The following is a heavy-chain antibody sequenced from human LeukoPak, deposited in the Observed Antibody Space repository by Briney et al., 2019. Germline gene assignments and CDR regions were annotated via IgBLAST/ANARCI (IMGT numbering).Heavy chain of an antibody. V-gene: IGHV3-21*01. CDR3: AKEGTDSAIAAPSYYYYYMDV. J-gene: IGHJ6*03. D-gene: IGHD6-13*01. CDR2: ISSSSSYI. CDR1: GFTFSSYS. Sequence: GGSLRLSCAASGFTFSSYSMNWVRQAPGKGLEWVSSISSSSSYIYYADSVKGRFTISRDNAKNSLYLQMNSLRAEDTAVYYCAKEGTDSAIAAPSYYYYYMDVWGKGTTVTVSS.